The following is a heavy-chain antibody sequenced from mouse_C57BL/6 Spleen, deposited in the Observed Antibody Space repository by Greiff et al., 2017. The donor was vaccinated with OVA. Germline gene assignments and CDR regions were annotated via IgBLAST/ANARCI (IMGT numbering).Heavy chain of an antibody. CDR1: GFTFTDYN. CDR2: INPNNGGT. V-gene: IGHV1-18*01. Sequence: VQLLQSGPELVKPGASVKIPCKASGFTFTDYNMAWVKQSHGKSLEWIGDINPNNGGTIYNQKFKGKATLTVDKSSSTAYMELRSLTSEDTAVYYCARDRGTYYDYVGGFAYWGQGTLVTVSA. J-gene: IGHJ3*01. D-gene: IGHD2-4*01. CDR3: ARDRGTYYDYVGGFAY.